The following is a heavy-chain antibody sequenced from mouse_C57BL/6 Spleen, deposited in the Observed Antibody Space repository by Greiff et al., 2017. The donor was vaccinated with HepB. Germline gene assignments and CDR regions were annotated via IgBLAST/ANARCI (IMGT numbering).Heavy chain of an antibody. CDR3: ARQRDY. CDR2: IDPSDSDT. J-gene: IGHJ4*01. CDR1: GYTFTSYW. V-gene: IGHV1-50*01. Sequence: QVQLQQPGAELVKPGASVKLSCKASGYTFTSYWMQWVKQRPGQGLEWIGEIDPSDSDTNYNQKFKGKATLTVDTSSSTAYMQLSSLTSEDSAVYYCARQRDYWGQGTSVTVSS.